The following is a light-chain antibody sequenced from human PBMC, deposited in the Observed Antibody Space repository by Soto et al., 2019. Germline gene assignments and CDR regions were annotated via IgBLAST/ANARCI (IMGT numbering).Light chain of an antibody. CDR3: SSYTSSSTLYV. J-gene: IGLJ1*01. Sequence: QSVLTQPASVSGSPGQSVTISCTGTSSDVGGYNYVSWYQQHPGKAPKLMIYEVSNRPSGVSNRFYGSKSGKTASLTISGLQAEDEADYYCSSYTSSSTLYVFGTGTKVTV. CDR1: SSDVGGYNY. CDR2: EVS. V-gene: IGLV2-14*01.